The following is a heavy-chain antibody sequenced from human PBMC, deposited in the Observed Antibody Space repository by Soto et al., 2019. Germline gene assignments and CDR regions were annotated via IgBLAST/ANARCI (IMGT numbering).Heavy chain of an antibody. V-gene: IGHV2-5*02. CDR3: AHSQCTSARCYGLDY. Sequence: QITLKESGPTLVKPTQTLTLTCTFSGFSFSTSGVGVGWIRQPPGRALEWLALIYWDDDKRYSPSLSSSLTITKDTSKNQVVPTMDNVDPVDTATYYCAHSQCTSARCYGLDYWGQGILVTVSS. D-gene: IGHD2-2*01. CDR1: GFSFSTSGVG. CDR2: IYWDDDK. J-gene: IGHJ4*02.